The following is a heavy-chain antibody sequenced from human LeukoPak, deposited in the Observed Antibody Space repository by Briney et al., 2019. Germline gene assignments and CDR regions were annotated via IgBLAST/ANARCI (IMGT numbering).Heavy chain of an antibody. CDR2: ISWDGGST. V-gene: IGHV3-43D*03. CDR1: GFTFDDYA. CDR3: AKDLGAEHHLGLDY. J-gene: IGHJ4*02. Sequence: GGSLRLSCAASGFTFDDYAMHWVRQAPGQGLEWVSLISWDGGSTYYADSVKGRFTISRDNSKNSLYLQMNSLIAEDTTLYYGAKDLGAEHHLGLDYWGQETLVTVSS. D-gene: IGHD1-14*01.